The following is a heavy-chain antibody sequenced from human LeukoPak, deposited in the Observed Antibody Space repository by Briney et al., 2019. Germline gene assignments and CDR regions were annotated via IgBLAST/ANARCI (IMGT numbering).Heavy chain of an antibody. V-gene: IGHV3-53*01. Sequence: GGSLRLSCAASGFSVSGNYMSWVRQAPGKGLEWISVLYISGSTYYADSVKGRFTISRDNSKNTLFLQMNSLGAEDTAVYYCARDPGTGYPIDYWGQGTLVTVSS. CDR2: LYISGST. CDR1: GFSVSGNY. D-gene: IGHD3-9*01. CDR3: ARDPGTGYPIDY. J-gene: IGHJ4*02.